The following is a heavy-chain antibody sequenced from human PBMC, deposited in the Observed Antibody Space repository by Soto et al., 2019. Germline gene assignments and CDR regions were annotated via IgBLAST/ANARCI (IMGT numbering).Heavy chain of an antibody. J-gene: IGHJ4*02. CDR3: ARDDTYYYDSSGYLRGTGFDY. Sequence: PSETLSLTCTVSGGSISSCGYYWSWIRQHPGKGLEWIGYIYYSGSTYYNPSLKSRVTISVDTSKNQFSLYLQMNSLRAEDTAVYYCARDDTYYYDSSGYLRGTGFDYWGQGTMVTVSS. CDR1: GGSISSCGYY. D-gene: IGHD3-22*01. CDR2: IYYSGST. V-gene: IGHV4-31*03.